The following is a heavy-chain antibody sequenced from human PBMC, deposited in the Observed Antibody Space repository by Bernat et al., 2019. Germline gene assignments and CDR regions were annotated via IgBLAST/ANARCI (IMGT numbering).Heavy chain of an antibody. CDR1: GFTFSDHY. V-gene: IGHV3-72*01. CDR3: AKTGYCGGGSCYYYYFQH. CDR2: SRRKGNSYTT. Sequence: EVQLVESGGGLVQPGGSLRLSCAASGFTFSDHYMDWVRQAPGKGLEWVGRSRRKGNSYTTEYAASVKGSFTISRDDSKNSLYLQMSSLKAEDTAMYYCAKTGYCGGGSCYYYYFQHWGQGTLVTVSS. D-gene: IGHD2-15*01. J-gene: IGHJ1*01.